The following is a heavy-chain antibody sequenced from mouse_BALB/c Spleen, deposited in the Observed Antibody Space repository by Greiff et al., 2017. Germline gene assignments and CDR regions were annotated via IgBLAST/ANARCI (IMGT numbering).Heavy chain of an antibody. V-gene: IGHV3-2*02. J-gene: IGHJ4*01. CDR1: GYSITSDYA. D-gene: IGHD4-1*02. CDR3: ARANWDDAMDY. CDR2: ISYSGST. Sequence: EVKLMESGPGLVKPSQSLSLTCTVTGYSITSDYAWNWIRQFPGNKLEWMGYISYSGSTSYNPSLKSRISITRDTSKNQFFLQLNSVTTEDTATYYCARANWDDAMDYWGQGTSVTVSS.